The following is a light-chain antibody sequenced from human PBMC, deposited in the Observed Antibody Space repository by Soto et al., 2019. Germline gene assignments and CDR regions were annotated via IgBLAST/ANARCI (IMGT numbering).Light chain of an antibody. V-gene: IGLV4-69*01. CDR1: SGHSSYA. J-gene: IGLJ2*01. CDR3: RTWDTGARVA. Sequence: QSVLTQSPSASASLGASVKLTCTLSSGHSSYAIAWHQQQPEKGPRYLMKLSSDGSHSKGDGIPDRFSGSSSGAERYLTISSLQSEDEADYYCRTWDTGARVAFGGGTKLTVL. CDR2: LSSDGSH.